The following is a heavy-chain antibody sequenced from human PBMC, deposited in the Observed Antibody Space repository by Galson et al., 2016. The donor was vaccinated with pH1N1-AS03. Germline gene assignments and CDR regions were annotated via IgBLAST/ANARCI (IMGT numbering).Heavy chain of an antibody. V-gene: IGHV3-23*01. CDR1: GFTFSTFA. CDR2: IRGTSQIT. CDR3: ARLSGMVPKEYYFAS. Sequence: SLRLSCAASGFTFSTFAMSWVRRAPGKGLEWVSLIRGTSQITYYADSVKGRFTISKDNSKSTLFLQMNSLRAEDTAIYYCARLSGMVPKEYYFASWGQGTLVAVSS. D-gene: IGHD3-3*01. J-gene: IGHJ4*02.